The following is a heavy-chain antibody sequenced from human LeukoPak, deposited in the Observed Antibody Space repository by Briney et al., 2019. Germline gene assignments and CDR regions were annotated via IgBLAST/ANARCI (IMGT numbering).Heavy chain of an antibody. D-gene: IGHD3-16*02. CDR1: GFTLYTFG. V-gene: IGHV3-23*01. CDR2: IGGSGGST. Sequence: PGGSLRLSCAASGFTLYTFGSYWMHWVRQAPGKGLVWVSAIGGSGGSTYYADSVKGRFTISRDNSKNTLYLQMNSLRAEDTAVYYCAKGPWGRLGELSPDDYWGQGTLVTVSS. CDR3: AKGPWGRLGELSPDDY. J-gene: IGHJ4*02.